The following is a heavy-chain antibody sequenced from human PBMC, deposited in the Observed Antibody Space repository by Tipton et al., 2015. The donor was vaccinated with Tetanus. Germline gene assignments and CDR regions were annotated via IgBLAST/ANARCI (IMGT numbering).Heavy chain of an antibody. CDR2: VFYIGGN. J-gene: IGHJ3*02. V-gene: IGHV4-59*01. Sequence: TLSLTCTLSGGSISSYYWSWVRQPPGKGLEWLGYVFYIGGNDPNPSLKSRVTISADTSNNLFSLKLTSVTTADSAVYYCARSGVRRYAFDIWGQGTMVTVSS. CDR1: GGSISSYY. D-gene: IGHD3-10*01. CDR3: ARSGVRRYAFDI.